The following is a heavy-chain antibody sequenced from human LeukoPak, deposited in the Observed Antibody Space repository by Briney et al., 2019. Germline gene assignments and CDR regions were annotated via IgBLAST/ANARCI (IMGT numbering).Heavy chain of an antibody. Sequence: QPGGSLRLSCAASGFTFSSYGMHWVRQAPGKGLEWVAFIRYDGSNKYYADSVKGRFTISRDNSKNTLYLQMNSLRAEDTAVYYCANWGYSYGRARDYYYCMDVWGKGTTVTISS. V-gene: IGHV3-30*02. D-gene: IGHD5-18*01. CDR1: GFTFSSYG. J-gene: IGHJ6*03. CDR2: IRYDGSNK. CDR3: ANWGYSYGRARDYYYCMDV.